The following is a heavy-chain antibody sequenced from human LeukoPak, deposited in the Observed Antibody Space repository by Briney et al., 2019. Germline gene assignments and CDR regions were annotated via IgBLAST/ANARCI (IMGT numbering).Heavy chain of an antibody. CDR3: AKRGSGRYFDY. V-gene: IGHV3-23*03. J-gene: IGHJ4*02. CDR2: VNSGSSST. CDR1: QFTFSNYD. D-gene: IGHD5-12*01. Sequence: GGSLRLSCAASQFTFSNYDMSCVRQAPGRGLEWVSVVNSGSSSTSYADSVKGRFTISRDNSENTVYLQMNSLRAEDTAVYYCAKRGSGRYFDYWGQGTLVTVSS.